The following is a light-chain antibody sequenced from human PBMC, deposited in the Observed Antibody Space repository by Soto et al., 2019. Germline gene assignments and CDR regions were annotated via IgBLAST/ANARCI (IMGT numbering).Light chain of an antibody. Sequence: EIVLTQSPGTLSLSSGERATLSCRASQSVRGNFLAWHQQKPGQAPRLLIYSVSSRATGIPDRFSGSGSGTDFTLTISRLEPEDFAVYYCQQYDTSPYTFGQGTRLEIK. CDR2: SVS. J-gene: IGKJ2*01. CDR1: QSVRGNF. CDR3: QQYDTSPYT. V-gene: IGKV3-20*01.